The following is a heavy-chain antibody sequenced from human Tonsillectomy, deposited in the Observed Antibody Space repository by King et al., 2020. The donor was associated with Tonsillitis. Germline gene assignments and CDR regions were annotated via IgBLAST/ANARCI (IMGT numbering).Heavy chain of an antibody. CDR3: ERSGGDYYGSGSHYNFFDY. CDR1: GGSISSSNW. D-gene: IGHD3-10*01. V-gene: IGHV4-4*02. J-gene: IGHJ4*02. Sequence: VQLQESGPGLVKPSGTLSLTCAVSGGSISSSNWWNWVRQPPGKGLEWIGEIHNSGSTNYNPSHKRLATISVATSKNQFFLKLSSVTAADTAVYYCERSGGDYYGSGSHYNFFDYWGQGTLVTVSS. CDR2: IHNSGST.